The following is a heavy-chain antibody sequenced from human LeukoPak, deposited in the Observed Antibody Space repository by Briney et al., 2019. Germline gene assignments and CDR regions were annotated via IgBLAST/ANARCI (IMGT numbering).Heavy chain of an antibody. CDR2: IIPTFGTA. D-gene: IGHD6-19*01. V-gene: IGHV1-69*13. CDR3: ARDLGIAVAGSRSAEYFQH. J-gene: IGHJ1*01. CDR1: GGTFSSYA. Sequence: SVKVSCKASGGTFSSYAISWVRQAPGQGLEWMGGIIPTFGTANYAQKFQGRVTITADESTSTAYMELSSLRSEDTAVYYCARDLGIAVAGSRSAEYFQHWGQGTLVTVSS.